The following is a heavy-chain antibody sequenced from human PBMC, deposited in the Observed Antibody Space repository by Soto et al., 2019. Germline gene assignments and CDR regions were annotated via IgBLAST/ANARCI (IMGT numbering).Heavy chain of an antibody. D-gene: IGHD2-15*01. J-gene: IGHJ5*01. CDR1: VVPISSGDYY. CDR2: IYYGGST. CDR3: ARDRGHCSGTTCYWFHS. V-gene: IGHV4-31*03. Sequence: TLSLTCTFSVVPISSGDYYWSWIGQQPGKGLEWIGFIYYGGSTDYNPSLKSRVTMSIDTSKNQFSMKLSSVTAADTAVYYCARDRGHCSGTTCYWFHSWGQGTLDIVSS.